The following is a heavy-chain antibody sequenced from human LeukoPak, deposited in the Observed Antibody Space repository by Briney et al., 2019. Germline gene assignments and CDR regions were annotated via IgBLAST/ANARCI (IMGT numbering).Heavy chain of an antibody. J-gene: IGHJ6*03. Sequence: GGSLRLSCTASGFTFGDYAMSWFRQAPGKGLEWVGFIRSKAYGGTTEYAASVKGRFTISRDDSKSIAYLQMNSLKTEDTAVYYCTRYAAYYDFWSGYATYYYYMDVWGKGTTVTVSS. CDR2: IRSKAYGGTT. V-gene: IGHV3-49*03. CDR3: TRYAAYYDFWSGYATYYYYMDV. D-gene: IGHD3-3*01. CDR1: GFTFGDYA.